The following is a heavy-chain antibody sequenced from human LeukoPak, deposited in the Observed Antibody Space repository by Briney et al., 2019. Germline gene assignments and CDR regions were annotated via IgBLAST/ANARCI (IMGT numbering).Heavy chain of an antibody. CDR2: INPNSGGT. CDR1: GYTLNGYY. Sequence: GASVKVSCKASGYTLNGYYMHWVRQAPGQGLEWMGWINPNSGGTNYAQKFQGRVTMTRDTSINTAYMELSRLESDDSAVYYCAREGAGRNDYWGQGTLVTVSS. J-gene: IGHJ4*02. D-gene: IGHD1-1*01. V-gene: IGHV1-2*02. CDR3: AREGAGRNDY.